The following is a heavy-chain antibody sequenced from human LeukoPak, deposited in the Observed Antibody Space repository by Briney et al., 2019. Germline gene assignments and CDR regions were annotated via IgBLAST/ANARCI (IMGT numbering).Heavy chain of an antibody. V-gene: IGHV1-69*06. CDR2: IIPIFGTA. CDR3: ARVYCGGDCYDAFDI. CDR1: GGTFSSYA. Sequence: SVKVSCKASGGTFSSYAISWVRQAPGQGLEWMGGIIPIFGTANYAQKFQGRVTITADKSTSTAYMELSSLRSEDTAVYYCARVYCGGDCYDAFDIWGQGTMVTVSS. D-gene: IGHD2-21*02. J-gene: IGHJ3*02.